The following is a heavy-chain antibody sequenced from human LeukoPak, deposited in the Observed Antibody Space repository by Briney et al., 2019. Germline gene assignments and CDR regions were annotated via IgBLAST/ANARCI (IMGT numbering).Heavy chain of an antibody. CDR1: GLSITGYY. D-gene: IGHD3-9*01. CDR2: INYTGAT. V-gene: IGHV4-34*01. CDR3: ARGNILTGYCFDF. Sequence: SETLCLTCAAYGLSITGYYLSWIRQTPGRGLEWVGEINYTGATSYNPSLNSRATISTDTSKNQFSLSLSSVTAADTAVYYCARGNILTGYCFDFWGQGALVTVSS. J-gene: IGHJ4*02.